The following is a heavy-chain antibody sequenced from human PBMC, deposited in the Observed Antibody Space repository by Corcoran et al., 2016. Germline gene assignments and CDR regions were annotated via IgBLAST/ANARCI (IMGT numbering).Heavy chain of an antibody. D-gene: IGHD2-15*01. CDR1: GFTFSSDG. CDR3: AKSDSYCSGGSCYLAHYYYYGMDV. Sequence: QVQLVVSRGGVVQPGRSLRLSCAAYGFTFSSDGRHGDRQAPGKGLEWVAVISYAGSNKYYADSVKGRFTISRDNSKHTLYLQMNSLRAQEMAVYYCAKSDSYCSGGSCYLAHYYYYGMDVLGHGSTVTGSS. CDR2: ISYAGSNK. V-gene: IGHV3-30*18. J-gene: IGHJ6*02.